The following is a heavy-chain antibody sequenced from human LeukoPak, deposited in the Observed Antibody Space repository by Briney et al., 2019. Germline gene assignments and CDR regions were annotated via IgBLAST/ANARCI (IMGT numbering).Heavy chain of an antibody. J-gene: IGHJ3*02. CDR3: ARAPTTVTTSFDI. CDR2: INHSGST. CDR1: GFTFSSYA. V-gene: IGHV4-34*01. D-gene: IGHD4-17*01. Sequence: GSLRLSCAASGFTFSSYAMSWIRQPPGKGLEWIGEINHSGSTNYNPSLKSRVTISVDTSKIQFSLKLSSVTAADTAVYYCARAPTTVTTSFDIWGQGTMVTVSS.